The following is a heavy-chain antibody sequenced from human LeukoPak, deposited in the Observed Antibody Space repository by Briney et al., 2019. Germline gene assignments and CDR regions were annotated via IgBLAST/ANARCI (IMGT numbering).Heavy chain of an antibody. CDR2: ISGSGTST. V-gene: IGHV3-23*01. CDR1: GFTFSSYA. D-gene: IGHD3-10*01. J-gene: IGHJ4*02. CDR3: VKHMGGSGTPGDY. Sequence: GGSLRLSCAASGFTFSSYAMSWVRQAPGKGLEWVSTISGSGTSTYYADSVKGRFTISRDNSKNTLYLQVNSLRADDTAVYYCVKHMGGSGTPGDYWGQGTLVTVSS.